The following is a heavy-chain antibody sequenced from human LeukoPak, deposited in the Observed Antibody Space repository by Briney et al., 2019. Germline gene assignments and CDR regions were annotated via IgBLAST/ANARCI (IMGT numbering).Heavy chain of an antibody. J-gene: IGHJ4*02. CDR3: ARETIDCGGDCYDY. Sequence: GGSLRLSCAASGFTFSNYEMNWVRQAPGKGLERVSYISTDGTKTYYAGSVKGRFTISRDNAKNSLYLQMNSLRADDTAVYYCARETIDCGGDCYDYWGQGTLATVSS. V-gene: IGHV3-48*03. CDR2: ISTDGTKT. D-gene: IGHD2-21*01. CDR1: GFTFSNYE.